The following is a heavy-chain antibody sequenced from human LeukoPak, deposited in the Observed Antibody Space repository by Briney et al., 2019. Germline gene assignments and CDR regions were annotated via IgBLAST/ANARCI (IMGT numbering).Heavy chain of an antibody. J-gene: IGHJ6*03. CDR1: GYSISSGYY. CDR3: ARVSRGGSGYFYYYYYMDV. CDR2: IYFSGNT. V-gene: IGHV4-38-2*02. Sequence: SETLSLTCTVSGYSISSGYYWGWIRQPPGKGLEWIGNIYFSGNTYYNPSLKSRVTISVDTSKNQFSLKLSSVTAADTAVYYCARVSRGGSGYFYYYYYMDVWGKGTTVTISS. D-gene: IGHD3-22*01.